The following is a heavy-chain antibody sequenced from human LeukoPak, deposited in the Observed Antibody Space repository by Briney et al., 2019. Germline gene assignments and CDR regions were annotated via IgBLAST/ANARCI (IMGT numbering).Heavy chain of an antibody. J-gene: IGHJ6*03. CDR1: GGTFSSYA. D-gene: IGHD3-3*01. Sequence: SVKVSCKASGGTFSSYAISWVRQAPGQGLEWMGGIIPIFGTVNYAQKFQGRVTTTADKSTSTAYMELSSLRSEDTAVYFCARSLFRFLEWSYRSYYYYYMDVWGKGTTVTVSS. CDR2: IIPIFGTV. CDR3: ARSLFRFLEWSYRSYYYYYMDV. V-gene: IGHV1-69*06.